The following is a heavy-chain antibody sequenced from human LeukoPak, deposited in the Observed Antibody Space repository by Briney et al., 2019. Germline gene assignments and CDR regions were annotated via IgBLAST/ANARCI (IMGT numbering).Heavy chain of an antibody. V-gene: IGHV3-30-3*01. CDR2: ISYDGSNK. J-gene: IGHJ4*02. CDR1: GFTFSSYA. D-gene: IGHD6-13*01. CDR3: AREGYSSSWNFDY. Sequence: GGSLRLSCAASGFTFSSYAMHWVRQAPGKGLEWVAVISYDGSNKYYADSVKGRFTISRDNSKNTLYLQMNSLRAEDTAVYYCAREGYSSSWNFDYRGQGTLVTVSS.